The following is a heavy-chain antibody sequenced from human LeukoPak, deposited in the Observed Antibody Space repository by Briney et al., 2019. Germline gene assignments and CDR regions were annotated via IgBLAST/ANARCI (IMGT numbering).Heavy chain of an antibody. CDR1: RYTFTGYY. V-gene: IGHV1-2*02. D-gene: IGHD3-3*01. CDR2: INPNSGGT. Sequence: ASVKVSCKASRYTFTGYYMHWVRQAPGQGLEWMGWINPNSGGTDYAQKFQGRVTMTEDTSTDTAYMELSSLRSEDTAVYYCATRGGDATSLRFLEDLSYYYYMDVWGKGTTVTVSS. J-gene: IGHJ6*03. CDR3: ATRGGDATSLRFLEDLSYYYYMDV.